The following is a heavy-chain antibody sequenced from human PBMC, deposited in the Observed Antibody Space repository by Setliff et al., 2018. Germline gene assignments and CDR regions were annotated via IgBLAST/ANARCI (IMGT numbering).Heavy chain of an antibody. D-gene: IGHD2-2*01. Sequence: ASVKVSCKASGYTLSTHYMHWVRQAPGQGLEWMGLINPSGESTVYAEKFQGRVSMTRETSTNTVYMDLESLKSGDTAIYYCARGIIAYASWAPNKHAYYYYMDVWGNGTTVTVS. J-gene: IGHJ6*03. CDR3: ARGIIAYASWAPNKHAYYYYMDV. V-gene: IGHV1-46*01. CDR1: GYTLSTHY. CDR2: INPSGEST.